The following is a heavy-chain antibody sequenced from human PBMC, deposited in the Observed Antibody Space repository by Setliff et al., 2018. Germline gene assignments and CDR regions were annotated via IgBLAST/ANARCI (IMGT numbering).Heavy chain of an antibody. Sequence: ASVKVSCKASGYIFAGYYMHWVRQTPGQGLEWVGWLSPYSGNTYSAQKFQGRLTLTTDTSTTTAYMELRSLTSGDTAIYYCARLVRYCSTRTCQSASGDEYLGQGTLVTVSS. CDR2: LSPYSGNT. J-gene: IGHJ4*02. D-gene: IGHD2-8*01. V-gene: IGHV1-18*04. CDR3: ARLVRYCSTRTCQSASGDEY. CDR1: GYIFAGYY.